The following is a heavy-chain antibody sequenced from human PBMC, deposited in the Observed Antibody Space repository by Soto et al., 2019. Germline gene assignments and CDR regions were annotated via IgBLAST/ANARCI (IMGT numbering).Heavy chain of an antibody. CDR1: GFTFSSYS. CDR2: ISRSSSYI. V-gene: IGHV3-21*01. J-gene: IGHJ4*02. CDR3: ARDQPGYSYGYGLGY. Sequence: EVQLVESGGGLVKPGGSLRLSCAASGFTFSSYSMNWVRQAPGKGLEWVSSISRSSSYIYYADSVKGRFTISRDNAKISLYLQMNSLRAEAAAVYYCARDQPGYSYGYGLGYWGQGTLVTVSS. D-gene: IGHD5-18*01.